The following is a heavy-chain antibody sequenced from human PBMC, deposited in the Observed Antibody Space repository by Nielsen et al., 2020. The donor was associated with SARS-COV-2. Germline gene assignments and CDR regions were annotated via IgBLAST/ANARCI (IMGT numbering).Heavy chain of an antibody. J-gene: IGHJ3*02. CDR2: IYHSGST. CDR1: GGSISSSSYY. V-gene: IGHV4-39*07. Sequence: SETLSLTCTVSGGSISSSSYYWGWIRQPPGKGLEWIGYIYHSGSTYYNPSLKSRVTISVDTSKNQFSLKLSSVTAADTAVYYCARDHVAAAEHGAFDIWGQGTMVTVSS. D-gene: IGHD6-13*01. CDR3: ARDHVAAAEHGAFDI.